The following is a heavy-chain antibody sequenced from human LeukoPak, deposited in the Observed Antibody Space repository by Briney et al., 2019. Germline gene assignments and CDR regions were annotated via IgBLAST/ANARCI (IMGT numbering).Heavy chain of an antibody. Sequence: GGSLRLSSAASGFTFSSYWMHWVRQAPGKGLVWVSRINSDGTSTSYADSVKGRFTISRDNAKNTLYLQVNSLRAEDTAVYYCARVPHEGGSSTRCYRYVDYWGQGNLVTVSS. J-gene: IGHJ4*02. CDR2: INSDGTST. V-gene: IGHV3-74*01. CDR1: GFTFSSYW. D-gene: IGHD2-2*01. CDR3: ARVPHEGGSSTRCYRYVDY.